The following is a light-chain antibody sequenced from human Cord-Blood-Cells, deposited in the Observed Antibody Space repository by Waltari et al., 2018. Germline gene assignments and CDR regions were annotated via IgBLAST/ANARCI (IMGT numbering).Light chain of an antibody. CDR3: QQRSNWPLT. V-gene: IGKV3-11*01. CDR2: DAS. J-gene: IGKJ4*01. CDR1: QSVTSY. Sequence: EIVLTQSQAPLSLSPGDRATLSCRASQSVTSYLAWYQQKPGQAPRLLIYDASNRATGIPARFSGSGSGTDFTLTISSLEPEDFAVYYCQQRSNWPLTFGGGTKVEIK.